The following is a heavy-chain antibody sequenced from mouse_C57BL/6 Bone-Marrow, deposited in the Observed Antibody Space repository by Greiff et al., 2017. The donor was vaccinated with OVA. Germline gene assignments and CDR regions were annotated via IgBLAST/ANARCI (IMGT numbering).Heavy chain of an antibody. CDR2: IDPETGGT. Sequence: QVQLQRSGAELVRPGASVTLSCKASGYTFTDYEMHWVKQTPVHGLEWIGAIDPETGGTAYNQKFKGKAILTADKSSSTAYMELRSLTSEDSAVYYCTRTNWDYWYFDVWGTGTTVTVSS. V-gene: IGHV1-15*01. CDR3: TRTNWDYWYFDV. D-gene: IGHD4-1*02. CDR1: GYTFTDYE. J-gene: IGHJ1*03.